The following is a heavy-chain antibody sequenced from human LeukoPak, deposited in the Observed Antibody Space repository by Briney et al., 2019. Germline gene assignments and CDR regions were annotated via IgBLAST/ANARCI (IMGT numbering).Heavy chain of an antibody. V-gene: IGHV4-39*07. CDR3: ARVMSYGSGSPYIQH. D-gene: IGHD3-10*01. CDR2: IYYSGST. J-gene: IGHJ1*01. Sequence: SETLSLTCTVSGGSISSSSYYWGWIRQPPGKGLEWIGSIYYSGSTYYNPSLKSRVTISVDTSKNQFSLKLSSVTAADTAVYYCARVMSYGSGSPYIQHWGQGTLVTVSS. CDR1: GGSISSSSYY.